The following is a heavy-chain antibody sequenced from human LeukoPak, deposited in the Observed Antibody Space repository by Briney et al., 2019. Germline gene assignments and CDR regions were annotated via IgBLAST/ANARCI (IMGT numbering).Heavy chain of an antibody. CDR1: GGSLKSYY. Sequence: ASETLSLTCSVSGGSLKSYYWNWIRQPPGKGLEWIGEINHSGSTNYNPSLKSRVTISVDTSKNQFSLKLSSVTAADTAVYYCVRGPIAYCGGDCYSEVYFDYWGQGTLVTVSS. V-gene: IGHV4-34*01. CDR3: VRGPIAYCGGDCYSEVYFDY. D-gene: IGHD2-21*02. J-gene: IGHJ4*02. CDR2: INHSGST.